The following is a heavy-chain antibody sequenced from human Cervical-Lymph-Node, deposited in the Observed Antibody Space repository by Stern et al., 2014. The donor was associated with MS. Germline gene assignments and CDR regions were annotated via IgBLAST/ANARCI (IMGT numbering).Heavy chain of an antibody. Sequence: DQLVESGPGLVKPSETLSLTCTVSVGSISDYYWNWIRQPAGKGLEWIGRLYSSGATNYNPSLKSRVTMSVDTPKNQFSLKLTSLSAADTAVYYCARQTSVTSSLNFYYGMDVWGQGTTVTVSS. CDR1: VGSISDYY. D-gene: IGHD4-17*01. CDR2: LYSSGAT. CDR3: ARQTSVTSSLNFYYGMDV. J-gene: IGHJ6*02. V-gene: IGHV4-4*07.